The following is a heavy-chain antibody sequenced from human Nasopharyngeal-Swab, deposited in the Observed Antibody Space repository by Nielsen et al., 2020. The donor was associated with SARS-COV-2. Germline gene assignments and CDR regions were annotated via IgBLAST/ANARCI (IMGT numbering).Heavy chain of an antibody. CDR1: GGSISSGSYY. J-gene: IGHJ6*03. CDR2: IYTSGST. D-gene: IGHD4-17*01. CDR3: ARGLRGVTTYYYYYYMDV. Sequence: SETLSLTCTVSGGSISSGSYYWSWIRQPAGKGLEWIGRIYTSGSTNYNPSLKSRVTISVDTSKNQFSLKQSTVTAADTAVYYCARGLRGVTTYYYYYYMDVWGKGTTVTVSS. V-gene: IGHV4-61*02.